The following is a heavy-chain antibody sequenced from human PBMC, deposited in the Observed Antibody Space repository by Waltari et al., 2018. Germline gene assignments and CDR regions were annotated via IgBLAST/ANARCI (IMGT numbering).Heavy chain of an antibody. V-gene: IGHV3-21*01. CDR2: ISSSSSYI. CDR3: ARDFSYYDSSGPSSY. J-gene: IGHJ4*02. Sequence: EVQLVESGGGLVKPGGSLRLSCAASGFTFSSYSMNWVRQAPGKGLEWVSSISSSSSYIYYADSVKGRFTISRDNAKNSLYLQMNSLRAEDTAVYYCARDFSYYDSSGPSSYWGQGTLVTVSS. CDR1: GFTFSSYS. D-gene: IGHD3-22*01.